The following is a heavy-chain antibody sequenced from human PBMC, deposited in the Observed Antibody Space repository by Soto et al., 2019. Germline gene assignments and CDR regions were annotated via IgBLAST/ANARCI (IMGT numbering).Heavy chain of an antibody. CDR3: ACQGSSSYFDY. CDR2: IWYDGSNK. J-gene: IGHJ4*02. V-gene: IGHV3-33*01. D-gene: IGHD6-6*01. CDR1: GFTFSSYG. Sequence: GGSLRLSCAASGFTFSSYGMHRVRQAPGKGLEWVAVIWYDGSNKYYADSVKGRFTISRDNSKNTLYLQMNSLRAEDTAVYYCACQGSSSYFDYWGQGTLVTVSS.